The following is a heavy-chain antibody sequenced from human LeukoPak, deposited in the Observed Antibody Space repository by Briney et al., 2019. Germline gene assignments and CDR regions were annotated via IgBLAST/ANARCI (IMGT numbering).Heavy chain of an antibody. CDR2: IYTSGNT. V-gene: IGHV4-4*07. D-gene: IGHD2-15*01. Sequence: SETLSLTCAVSGVPLSTCYWSWIRQPAGKGLEWIGRIYTSGNTNSNPSLKSRVTMSVDTSNNLFSLKLTSVTAADTAVYYCARVMGYCSGGNCYSHFDPWGQGTLVTVSS. CDR3: ARVMGYCSGGNCYSHFDP. J-gene: IGHJ5*02. CDR1: GVPLSTCY.